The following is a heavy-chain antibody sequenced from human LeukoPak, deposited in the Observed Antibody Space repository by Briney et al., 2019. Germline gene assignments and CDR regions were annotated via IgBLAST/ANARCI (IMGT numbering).Heavy chain of an antibody. Sequence: ASVKVSCKASGYTFTGYYMHWVRQAPGQGLEWMGWINPNSGGTNYAQKFQGRVTMTRDTSISTAYMELSRLRSDDTAAYYCARVVAAAGRKGDAFDIWGQGTMVTVSS. CDR1: GYTFTGYY. CDR3: ARVVAAAGRKGDAFDI. CDR2: INPNSGGT. V-gene: IGHV1-2*02. J-gene: IGHJ3*02. D-gene: IGHD6-13*01.